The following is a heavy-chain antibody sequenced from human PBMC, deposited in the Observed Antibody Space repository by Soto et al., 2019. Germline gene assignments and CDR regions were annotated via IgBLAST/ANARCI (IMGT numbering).Heavy chain of an antibody. Sequence: SETLSLTCTVSGGSISSGGYYWSWLRQHPGRGLEWIGYTYYSGGTYYNPSLKSRVTISVDTSKNQFSLKLSSVTAADTAVYYCARDYSGYSRFDHWGQGTLVTVSS. J-gene: IGHJ4*02. V-gene: IGHV4-31*03. CDR1: GGSISSGGYY. CDR2: TYYSGGT. CDR3: ARDYSGYSRFDH. D-gene: IGHD5-12*01.